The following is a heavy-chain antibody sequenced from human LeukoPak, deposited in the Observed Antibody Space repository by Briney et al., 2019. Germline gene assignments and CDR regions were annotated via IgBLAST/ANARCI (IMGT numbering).Heavy chain of an antibody. J-gene: IGHJ4*02. CDR1: GGSISGHY. CDR3: TRGKWGFDY. Sequence: SETLSLTCTVSGGSISGHYWNWIRQPPGKGLEWIGYIYYTGGTSYNPSLKSRVTISVDTSENHFSLKLSSLTAADTAVYYCTRGKWGFDYWGQGALVTVSS. CDR2: IYYTGGT. V-gene: IGHV4-59*11. D-gene: IGHD1-26*01.